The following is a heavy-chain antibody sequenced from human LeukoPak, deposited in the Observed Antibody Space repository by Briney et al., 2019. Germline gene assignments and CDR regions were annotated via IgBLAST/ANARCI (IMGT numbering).Heavy chain of an antibody. CDR1: GYTFSGHY. CDR3: ARYFAVPDGGGFDY. V-gene: IGHV1-2*02. CDR2: INPITGDT. D-gene: IGHD3-3*01. Sequence: ASVKVSCKASGYTFSGHYMHWVRQAPGQGLEWLGWINPITGDTKYAQKFQGSVTMTRDTSISTVYMELSGLTSDDTAIYYWARYFAVPDGGGFDYWGQGTLVTASS. J-gene: IGHJ4*02.